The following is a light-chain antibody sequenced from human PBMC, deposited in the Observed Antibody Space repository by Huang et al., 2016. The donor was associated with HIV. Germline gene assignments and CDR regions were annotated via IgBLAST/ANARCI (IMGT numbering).Light chain of an antibody. CDR1: QSVRYF. CDR2: DAS. Sequence: EIVLTQSPATLSLSPGQRVTLSCRASQSVRYFLAWYQQKPGQAPRLLIYDASKRATVIPSRFSGSGAGTDFTLTISSLEPEDFAVYYCQQRSKWPLTFGGGTKVESK. J-gene: IGKJ4*01. CDR3: QQRSKWPLT. V-gene: IGKV3-11*01.